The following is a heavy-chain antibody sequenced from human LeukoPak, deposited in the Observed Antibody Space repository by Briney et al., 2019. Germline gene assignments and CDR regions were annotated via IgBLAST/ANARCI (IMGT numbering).Heavy chain of an antibody. Sequence: PGRSLRLSCAASGFTFDDYAMHWVRQAPGKGLEWVSGISWNSGSIGYADSVKGRFTISRDNAKNSLYLQMNSLRAEDTALYYCAKDNGAYYDSSGHYDYWGQGTLVTVSS. CDR3: AKDNGAYYDSSGHYDY. D-gene: IGHD3-22*01. CDR2: ISWNSGSI. J-gene: IGHJ4*02. CDR1: GFTFDDYA. V-gene: IGHV3-9*01.